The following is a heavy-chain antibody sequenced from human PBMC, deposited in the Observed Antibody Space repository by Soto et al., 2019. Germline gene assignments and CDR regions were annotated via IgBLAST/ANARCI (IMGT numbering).Heavy chain of an antibody. J-gene: IGHJ4*02. D-gene: IGHD3-16*02. Sequence: QMQLVQSGPEVKKPGTSVKVSCKASGFTFTSSAVQWVRQARGQRLEWIGWIVVGSGNTNYAQKFQERVTITRDMSTSTAYMELSSLRSEDTAVYYCAPESRFRYGNLDYWGQGTLVTVSS. CDR3: APESRFRYGNLDY. CDR2: IVVGSGNT. V-gene: IGHV1-58*01. CDR1: GFTFTSSA.